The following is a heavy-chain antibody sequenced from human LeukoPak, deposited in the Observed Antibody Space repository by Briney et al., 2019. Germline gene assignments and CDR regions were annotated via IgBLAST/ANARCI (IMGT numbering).Heavy chain of an antibody. J-gene: IGHJ4*02. Sequence: SETLSLTCTVSGGSTSSYYWSWIRQPPGKGLEWIGYIYYSGSTNYNPSLKSRVTISVDTSKNQFSLKLSSVTAADTAVYYCARRGDSSGSLDYWGQGILVTVSS. CDR1: GGSTSSYY. V-gene: IGHV4-59*01. D-gene: IGHD6-19*01. CDR3: ARRGDSSGSLDY. CDR2: IYYSGST.